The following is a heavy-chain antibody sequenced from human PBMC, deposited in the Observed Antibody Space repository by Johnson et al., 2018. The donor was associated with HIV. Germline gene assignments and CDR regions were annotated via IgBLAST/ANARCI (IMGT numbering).Heavy chain of an antibody. CDR3: AIVQLLADDVFNI. V-gene: IGHV3-30*02. D-gene: IGHD3-10*01. J-gene: IGHJ3*02. Sequence: VQLVESGGGVVQPGGSLRLSCAASGFTFSSYGMHWVRQAPGKGLEWVTFIRYDGSSTSYADSVKGRFTISRDNAKNTLYLQMDSLGAEDTAVYYCAIVQLLADDVFNIWGQGTMVTVSS. CDR1: GFTFSSYG. CDR2: IRYDGSST.